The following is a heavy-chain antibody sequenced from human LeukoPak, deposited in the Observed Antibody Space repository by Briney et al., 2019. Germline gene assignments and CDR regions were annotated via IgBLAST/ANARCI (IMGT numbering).Heavy chain of an antibody. CDR3: AREAFNYGDHYFDY. CDR1: GFTFSDYY. V-gene: IGHV3-11*06. D-gene: IGHD4-17*01. J-gene: IGHJ4*02. Sequence: PGGSLRLSCAASGFTFSDYYMTWIRQAPGKGLEWVSYTRSSRTYINYADSVKGRFTISRDNAKNSLYLQMNSLRAEDTAVYHCAREAFNYGDHYFDYWGQGTLVTVSS. CDR2: TRSSRTYI.